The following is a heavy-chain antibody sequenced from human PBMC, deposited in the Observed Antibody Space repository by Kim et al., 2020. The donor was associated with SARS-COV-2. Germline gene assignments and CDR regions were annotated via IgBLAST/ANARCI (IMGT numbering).Heavy chain of an antibody. J-gene: IGHJ4*02. Sequence: GGSLRLSCAASGFTFSGYDMRWFRQAPGKGLAWVAVIASDGSAIYYADSVEGRFTISRDNSKNPLYLQMNSLRDEDTAMYYCAKEGEVVTMVRGLDNWGQGTLVTVSS. CDR3: AKEGEVVTMVRGLDN. V-gene: IGHV3-30*18. D-gene: IGHD3-10*01. CDR1: GFTFSGYD. CDR2: IASDGSAI.